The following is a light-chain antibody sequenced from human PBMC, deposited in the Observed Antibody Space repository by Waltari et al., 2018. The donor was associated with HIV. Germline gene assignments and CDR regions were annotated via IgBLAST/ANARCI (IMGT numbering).Light chain of an antibody. V-gene: IGLV1-40*01. CDR2: SNN. CDR3: QSFDNSLSAL. Sequence: HSVLTQPPSVSGAPGQRVTISCTGSSSNIGAGFDVHWYQQLPGTAPKLLIFSNNNRPSGVPDRFSGAKSGTSASLVITGLQAEDEADYYCQSFDNSLSALFGGGTKLTVL. J-gene: IGLJ2*01. CDR1: SSNIGAGFD.